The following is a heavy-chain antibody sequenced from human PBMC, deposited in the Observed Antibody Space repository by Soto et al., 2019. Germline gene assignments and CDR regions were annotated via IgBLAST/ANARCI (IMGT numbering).Heavy chain of an antibody. CDR3: PTLSVSCCGGRCNGLVFDP. J-gene: IGHJ5*02. CDR1: GFSFASYS. V-gene: IGHV3-48*02. Sequence: GGSLRLSCAASGFSFASYSMNWVRQAPGKGLEWVASISSSRSVIYYAGSVNGRFTISRDNAKNSLYLQMNSLRDEDTAGYYCPTLSVSCCGGRCNGLVFDPWGQGPMLTPSS. D-gene: IGHD6-6*01. CDR2: ISSSRSVI.